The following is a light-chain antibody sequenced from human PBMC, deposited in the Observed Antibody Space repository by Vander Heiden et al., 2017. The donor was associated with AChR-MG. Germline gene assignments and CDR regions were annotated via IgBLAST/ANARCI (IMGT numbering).Light chain of an antibody. CDR1: QSLLHSNGYNY. J-gene: IGKJ4*01. CDR3: RQALQTPLT. V-gene: IGKV2-28*01. CDR2: LGS. Sequence: DIVMTQSPLSLPVTPGEPASIFCRSSQSLLHSNGYNYLDWYLQKPGQSPQLLIYLGSNRASGVPDRFSGSGSGTDFTLKISRVEAEDVGVYYCRQALQTPLTFGGGTKVEIK.